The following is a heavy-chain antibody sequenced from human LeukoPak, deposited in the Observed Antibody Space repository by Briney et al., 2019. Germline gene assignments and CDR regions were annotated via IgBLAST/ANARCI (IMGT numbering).Heavy chain of an antibody. J-gene: IGHJ6*03. D-gene: IGHD1-26*01. CDR1: GFTFSNAW. V-gene: IGHV4-4*02. Sequence: GSLRLSCAASGFTFSNAWMSWVRQPPGKGLKWIGSIYYSGTTYYNPSLRSRVTISVDTSKNQFSLRLSSVTAADTAVYYCAGDRVGATLVGRREIYYYMDVWGKGTTVTVSS. CDR3: AGDRVGATLVGRREIYYYMDV. CDR2: IYYSGTT.